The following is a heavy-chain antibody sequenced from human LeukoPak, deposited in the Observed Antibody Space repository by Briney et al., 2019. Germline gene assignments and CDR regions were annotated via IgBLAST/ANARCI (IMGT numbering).Heavy chain of an antibody. CDR3: ARGINYGYLLGY. D-gene: IGHD5-18*01. J-gene: IGHJ4*02. V-gene: IGHV4-59*08. CDR1: GGSISSYY. CDR2: IYYSGST. Sequence: PSETLSLTCTVSGGSISSYYWSWIRQPPGRGPEWIGYIYYSGSTNYNPSLKSRVTISVDTSKNQFSLKLSSVTAADTAVYYCARGINYGYLLGYWGQGTLVTVSS.